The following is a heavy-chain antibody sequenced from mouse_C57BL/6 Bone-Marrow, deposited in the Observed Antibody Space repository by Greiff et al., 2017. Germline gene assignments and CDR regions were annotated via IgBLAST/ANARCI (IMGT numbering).Heavy chain of an antibody. D-gene: IGHD1-1*01. V-gene: IGHV14-2*01. CDR3: ARSDITTVVAGGWYFDV. CDR2: IDPEDGET. J-gene: IGHJ1*03. Sequence: EVQLQQSGAELVKPGASVKLSCTASGFNIKDYYMHWVKQRPEQGLEWIGRIDPEDGETKYAPKFQGKATITADTSSNTAYLQLSSLTSEDTAVYYCARSDITTVVAGGWYFDVWGTGTTVTVSS. CDR1: GFNIKDYY.